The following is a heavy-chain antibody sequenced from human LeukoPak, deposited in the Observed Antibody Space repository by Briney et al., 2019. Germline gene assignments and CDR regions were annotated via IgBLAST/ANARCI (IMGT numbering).Heavy chain of an antibody. J-gene: IGHJ4*02. CDR2: IYYSGST. CDR1: GGSFSGYY. V-gene: IGHV4-34*01. D-gene: IGHD5-18*01. CDR3: ARHPQVGYSYGWGTQFEYFDY. Sequence: SETPSLTCAVYGGSFSGYYWSWIRQSPGKGLEWIGSIYYSGSTYYNPSLKSRVTISVDTSKNQFSLKLSSVTAADTAVYYCARHPQVGYSYGWGTQFEYFDYWGQGTLVTVSS.